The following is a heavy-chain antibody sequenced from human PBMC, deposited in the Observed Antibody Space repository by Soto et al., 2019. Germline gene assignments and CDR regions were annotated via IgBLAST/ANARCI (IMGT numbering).Heavy chain of an antibody. V-gene: IGHV1-46*01. CDR3: ARGLAVAYSPALL. CDR1: GYTFTSYY. Sequence: QEQLVQSGAEVKNPGASVKVSCKASGYTFTSYYMHWVRQAPGQGPEWMGVINPGGGSTSYAQKLQGRVTMTRDTSTSTVYMELSSLRSEDTAVYYCARGLAVAYSPALLWGQGTLVTVSS. CDR2: INPGGGST. J-gene: IGHJ4*02. D-gene: IGHD6-19*01.